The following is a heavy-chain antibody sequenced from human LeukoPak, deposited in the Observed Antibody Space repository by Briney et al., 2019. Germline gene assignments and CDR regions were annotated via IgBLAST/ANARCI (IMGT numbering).Heavy chain of an antibody. CDR1: GFTLSNAW. CDR2: IKSKTDGGTT. CDR3: TTGPLWFGELRYFDY. D-gene: IGHD3-10*01. J-gene: IGHJ4*02. Sequence: GGSLRLSCAASGFTLSNAWMSWVRQAPGKGLEWVGRIKSKTDGGTTDYAAPVKGRFTISRDDSKNTLYLQMNSLKTEDTAVYYCTTGPLWFGELRYFDYWGQGTLVSVSS. V-gene: IGHV3-15*01.